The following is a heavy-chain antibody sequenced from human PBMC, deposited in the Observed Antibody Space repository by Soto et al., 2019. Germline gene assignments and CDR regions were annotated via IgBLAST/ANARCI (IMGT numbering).Heavy chain of an antibody. CDR1: GGSISSGDYY. Sequence: KTSETLSLTCTVSGGSISSGDYYWSWIRQPPGKGLEWIGYIYYSGSTYYNPSLKSRVTISVDTSKNQFSLKLGSVTAADTAVYYCARFLEWLQTFDYWGQGTLVTVSS. CDR2: IYYSGST. J-gene: IGHJ4*02. V-gene: IGHV4-30-4*01. D-gene: IGHD3-3*01. CDR3: ARFLEWLQTFDY.